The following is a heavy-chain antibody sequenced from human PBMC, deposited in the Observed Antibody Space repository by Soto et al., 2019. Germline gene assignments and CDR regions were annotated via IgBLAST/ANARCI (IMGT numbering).Heavy chain of an antibody. CDR2: IYWDDDK. Sequence: QITLKESGPTLVKPTQTLTLTCTFSGFSLNNNGVGVGWVRQPPGKALEWLALIYWDDDKRSSPSLKSRPTITKDTPKTQVVLTLTNMDPVDTATYYCARKAGRPDVFDYGGHGTLVTVSS. D-gene: IGHD3-16*01. J-gene: IGHJ4*01. CDR3: ARKAGRPDVFDY. CDR1: GFSLNNNGVG. V-gene: IGHV2-5*02.